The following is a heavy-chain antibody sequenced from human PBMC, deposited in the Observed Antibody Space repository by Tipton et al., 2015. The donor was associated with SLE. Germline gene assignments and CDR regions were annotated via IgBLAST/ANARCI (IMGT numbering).Heavy chain of an antibody. CDR1: GFTFSSYS. J-gene: IGHJ4*02. V-gene: IGHV3-21*01. CDR3: AKDLGRATSDY. Sequence: QLVQSGGGLVKPGGSLRLSCAASGFTFSSYSMNWVRQAPGKGLEWVSSISSSSSYIYYADSVKGRFTISRDNAKNTLYQQMNSLRAEDTAVYYCAKDLGRATSDYWGQGTLVTVSS. CDR2: ISSSSSYI. D-gene: IGHD3-10*01.